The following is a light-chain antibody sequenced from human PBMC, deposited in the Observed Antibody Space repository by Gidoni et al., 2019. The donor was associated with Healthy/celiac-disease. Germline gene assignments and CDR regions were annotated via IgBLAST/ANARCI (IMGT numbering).Light chain of an antibody. J-gene: IGKJ2*04. V-gene: IGKV3-20*01. CDR2: GAS. CDR1: HSVSSSY. CDR3: QQYGSSPMCI. Sequence: EIVLTQSPGTLSLSPGERATLSCRASHSVSSSYLAWYQQKPGQAPRLLIYGASSRATGIPDRFSVSGSWTDFTLTISRLEPADFAVYYCQQYGSSPMCIFGQGTKLEIK.